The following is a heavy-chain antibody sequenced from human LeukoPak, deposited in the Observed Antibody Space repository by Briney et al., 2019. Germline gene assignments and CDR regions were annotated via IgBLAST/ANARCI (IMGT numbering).Heavy chain of an antibody. CDR2: ISYDGSNK. J-gene: IGHJ3*02. CDR1: GFTFSSYA. Sequence: GGSLRLSCAASGFTFSSYAMHWVRQAPGKGLEWVAVISYDGSNKYYADSVKGRFTISRDNSKNTLYLQMNSLRAEDTAVYYCARDRGDGYKNAFDIWGQGTMVTVSS. V-gene: IGHV3-30*04. CDR3: ARDRGDGYKNAFDI. D-gene: IGHD5-24*01.